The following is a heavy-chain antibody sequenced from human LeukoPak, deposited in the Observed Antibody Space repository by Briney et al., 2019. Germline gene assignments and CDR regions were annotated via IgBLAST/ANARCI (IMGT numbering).Heavy chain of an antibody. CDR1: GFTFSSYS. CDR3: GRDGDCSSTSCYDYYYYGMDV. CDR2: ISSSSSYI. V-gene: IGHV3-21*01. J-gene: IGHJ6*02. Sequence: PGGSLRLSCAASGFTFSSYSMNWVRQAPGKGLEWVSSISSSSSYIYYADSVKGRFTISRDNAKNSLYLQMNSLRAEDTAVYYCGRDGDCSSTSCYDYYYYGMDVWGQGTTVTVSS. D-gene: IGHD2-2*01.